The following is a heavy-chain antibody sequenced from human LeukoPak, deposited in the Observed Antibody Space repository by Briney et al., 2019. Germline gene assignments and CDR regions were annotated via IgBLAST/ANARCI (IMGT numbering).Heavy chain of an antibody. Sequence: PGGSLRLSCAASGFTFDDYGMSWVRQAPGKGLEWVSSISWNSLTVDYADSVKGRFTISRDNTKNSLYLQMSSLRPEDMALYYCAKSDSYYGGYMDVWGKGTTVIVSS. J-gene: IGHJ6*03. CDR2: ISWNSLTV. V-gene: IGHV3-9*03. D-gene: IGHD4-23*01. CDR3: AKSDSYYGGYMDV. CDR1: GFTFDDYG.